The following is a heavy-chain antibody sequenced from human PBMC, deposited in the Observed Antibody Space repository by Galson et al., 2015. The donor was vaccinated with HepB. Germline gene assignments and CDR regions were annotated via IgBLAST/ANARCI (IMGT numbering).Heavy chain of an antibody. D-gene: IGHD3-16*01. CDR2: IIPMYGMT. V-gene: IGHV1-69*13. J-gene: IGHJ5*01. Sequence: SVKVSCKASGTAFSRFSLNWVRQAPGQGLEWMGRIIPMYGMTNYARKFQGRLTITADESTNTAFIELSSLRSEDTAIYYCARDFAAGTSLGLDSWGQGTLVTVSS. CDR3: ARDFAAGTSLGLDS. CDR1: GTAFSRFS.